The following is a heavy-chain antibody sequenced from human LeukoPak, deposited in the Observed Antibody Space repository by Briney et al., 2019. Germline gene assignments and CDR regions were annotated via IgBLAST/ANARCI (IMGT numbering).Heavy chain of an antibody. CDR3: ARDMTTVTTNIDY. CDR2: ISSSGSAI. Sequence: PGGSLRLSCAASGFTFSSYEMNWVRQAPGKGLEWVSYISSSGSAIYYADSVKGRFTISRDNAKNSLYLQMNSLRAEDTAVYYCARDMTTVTTNIDYWGQGTLVTVSS. V-gene: IGHV3-48*03. J-gene: IGHJ4*02. CDR1: GFTFSSYE. D-gene: IGHD4-17*01.